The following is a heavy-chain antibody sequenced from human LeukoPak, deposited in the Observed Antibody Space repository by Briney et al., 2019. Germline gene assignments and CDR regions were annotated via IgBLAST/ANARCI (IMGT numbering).Heavy chain of an antibody. CDR2: FDPEDGET. J-gene: IGHJ4*02. Sequence: GASVKVSCKVYGYTLTELSMHWVRQAPGKGLEWMGGFDPEDGETIYAQKFQGRVIMTEDKSTDTAYMELSSLRSEDTAVYYCARGSYGSGRGGFWGQGTLVTVSS. V-gene: IGHV1-24*01. CDR1: GYTLTELS. D-gene: IGHD3-10*01. CDR3: ARGSYGSGRGGF.